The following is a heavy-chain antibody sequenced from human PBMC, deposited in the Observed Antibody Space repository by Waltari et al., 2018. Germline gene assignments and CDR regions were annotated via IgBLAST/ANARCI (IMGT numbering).Heavy chain of an antibody. V-gene: IGHV3-30*02. Sequence: QVQLVESGGGVVQPGGSLRLSCAASGFTFSSYGMHWVRQAPGKGLELVAFIRYDGSNKYDVDSCKGPFTISRDNSQNTLYLQMNSLRAEDTAVYYCAKEKKAAFDIWGQGTMVTVSS. CDR2: IRYDGSNK. J-gene: IGHJ3*02. CDR3: AKEKKAAFDI. CDR1: GFTFSSYG.